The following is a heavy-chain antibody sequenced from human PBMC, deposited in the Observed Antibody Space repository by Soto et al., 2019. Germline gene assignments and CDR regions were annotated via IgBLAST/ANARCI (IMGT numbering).Heavy chain of an antibody. CDR3: ARDGYCSGGSCSSWVYGMDV. CDR1: GFTFSDYY. CDR2: ISSSGSTI. V-gene: IGHV3-11*01. D-gene: IGHD2-15*01. Sequence: QVQLVESGGGLVKPGGSLRLSCAASGFTFSDYYMSWIRQAPGKGLEWVSYISSSGSTIYYADSVKGRFTISRDNAKNSLYRQMNSLRAEDTAVYYCARDGYCSGGSCSSWVYGMDVWGQGTTVTVSS. J-gene: IGHJ6*02.